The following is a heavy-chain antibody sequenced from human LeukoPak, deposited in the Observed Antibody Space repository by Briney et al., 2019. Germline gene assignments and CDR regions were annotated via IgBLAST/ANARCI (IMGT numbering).Heavy chain of an antibody. Sequence: PGGSLRLSCAASGFTFSSYEMNWVRQAPGKGLEWVSYISSSGSTIYYADSVKGRFTISRDNAKNSLYLQMNSLRAEDTALYYCARDLFDYMDVWGKGTTVTVSS. V-gene: IGHV3-48*03. CDR1: GFTFSSYE. J-gene: IGHJ6*03. D-gene: IGHD2-21*01. CDR3: ARDLFDYMDV. CDR2: ISSSGSTI.